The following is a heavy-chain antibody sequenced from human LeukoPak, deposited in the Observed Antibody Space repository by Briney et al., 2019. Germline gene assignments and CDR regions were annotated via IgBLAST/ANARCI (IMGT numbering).Heavy chain of an antibody. D-gene: IGHD1-7*01. V-gene: IGHV3-23*01. CDR3: ARKGRGNYYFDY. J-gene: IGHJ4*02. Sequence: GGSLRLSCAASGFTFSSYAMSWVRQGPGKGLEWVSLISGIGAGTYYADSVKGRFTISRDNSKNTLYLQMNSLRAEDTAVYYCARKGRGNYYFDYWGQGTLVTVSS. CDR1: GFTFSSYA. CDR2: ISGIGAGT.